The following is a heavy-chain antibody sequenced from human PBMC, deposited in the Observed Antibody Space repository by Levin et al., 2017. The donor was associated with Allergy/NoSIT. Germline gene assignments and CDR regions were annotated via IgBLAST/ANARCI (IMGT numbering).Heavy chain of an antibody. CDR2: ISWNSATI. V-gene: IGHV3-9*01. CDR1: GFSFGDYA. J-gene: IGHJ6*02. CDR3: AKDEKRGEMGDYYYYFGMDV. Sequence: SLKISCAASGFSFGDYAMHWVRQAPGKGLEWVSTISWNSATIGYADSVKGRFTISRDNARNSLYLQMNSLRAEDTALYYCAKDEKRGEMGDYYYYFGMDVWGQGPTVTVSS. D-gene: IGHD3-16*01.